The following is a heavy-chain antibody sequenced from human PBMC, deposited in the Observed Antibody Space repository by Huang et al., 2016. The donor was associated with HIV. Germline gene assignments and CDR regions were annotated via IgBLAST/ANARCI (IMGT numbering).Heavy chain of an antibody. V-gene: IGHV4-39*01. J-gene: IGHJ3*02. CDR3: ARHMDCSSSSCLAGGHERGPFDM. Sequence: QLQLQESGPGLVKPSETLSLTCSVSGGSISSSSYYWGWIRQPPGKGLEWIGSIYYSVRTSYNPSPKGRGNRSVYTSKNQFALRLSSGTAADTSVYYCARHMDCSSSSCLAGGHERGPFDMWGQGTMVTVSS. D-gene: IGHD2-2*01. CDR2: IYYSVRT. CDR1: GGSISSSSYY.